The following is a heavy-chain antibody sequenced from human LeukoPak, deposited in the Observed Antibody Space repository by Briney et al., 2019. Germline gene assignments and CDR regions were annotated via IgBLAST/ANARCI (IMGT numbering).Heavy chain of an antibody. D-gene: IGHD3-9*01. CDR1: GGTFSSYA. CDR2: ISPYNDNA. J-gene: IGHJ4*02. Sequence: GASVKVSCKASGGTFSSYAFSWVRQAPGQGLEWMGWISPYNDNAQYAQKFQGRVTMTTDTSTNTAYMEMRSLRSDDTAIYYCARRYDILTGRLLSDWGQGTLVTVSA. CDR3: ARRYDILTGRLLSD. V-gene: IGHV1-18*01.